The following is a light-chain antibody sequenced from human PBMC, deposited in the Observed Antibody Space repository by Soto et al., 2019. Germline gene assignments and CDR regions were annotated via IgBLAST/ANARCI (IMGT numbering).Light chain of an antibody. CDR3: QQYNNWHPVT. J-gene: IGKJ4*01. Sequence: EILLTQSPATLALSPGERATLSCRASQSVSSYLAWYQQKPGQAPRPLIYGTSSRATGIPDRFSGSGSGTDFTLTISSLEHEDLAVYYCQQYNNWHPVTFGGGTKVDIK. CDR2: GTS. CDR1: QSVSSY. V-gene: IGKV3-11*01.